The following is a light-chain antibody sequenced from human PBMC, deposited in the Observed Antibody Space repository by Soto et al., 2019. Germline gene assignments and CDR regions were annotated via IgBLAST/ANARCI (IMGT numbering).Light chain of an antibody. CDR1: XXXVAGYNY. Sequence: QSALTQPASVSGSPGXSXTXXXXXXXXXVAGYNYVSWYQPHPGKAPKLMIYDVSNRPSGVSNRFSGSKSGNTASLTISGLQAEDEADYYCSSYTSSSTRVFGTGTKLTVL. J-gene: IGLJ1*01. CDR2: DVS. CDR3: SSYTSSSTRV. V-gene: IGLV2-14*01.